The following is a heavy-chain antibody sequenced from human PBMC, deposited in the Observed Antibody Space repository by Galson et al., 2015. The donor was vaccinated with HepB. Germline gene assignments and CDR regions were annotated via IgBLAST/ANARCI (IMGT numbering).Heavy chain of an antibody. CDR2: INPSGGST. CDR3: ARDGGWGGSGSYYDSSGYYYFDY. V-gene: IGHV1-46*03. D-gene: IGHD3-22*01. J-gene: IGHJ4*02. CDR1: GYTFTSYY. Sequence: SVKVSCKASGYTFTSYYMHWVRQAPGQGLEWMGIINPSGGSTSYAQKFQGRVTMTRDTSTSTVYMELSSLRSEDTAVYYCARDGGWGGSGSYYDSSGYYYFDYWGQGTLVTVSS.